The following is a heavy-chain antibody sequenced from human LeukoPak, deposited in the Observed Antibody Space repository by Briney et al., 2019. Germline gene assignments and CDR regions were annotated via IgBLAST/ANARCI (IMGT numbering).Heavy chain of an antibody. CDR3: AREIVGATQHYYYYYGMDV. D-gene: IGHD1-26*01. Sequence: ASVKVSCKASGYTFTGYYMHWVRQAPGQGLEWMGWINPNSGGTNYAQKFQGRVTMTRNTSISTAYMELSSLRSEDTAVYYCAREIVGATQHYYYYYGMDVWGQGTTVTVSS. V-gene: IGHV1-2*02. CDR1: GYTFTGYY. J-gene: IGHJ6*02. CDR2: INPNSGGT.